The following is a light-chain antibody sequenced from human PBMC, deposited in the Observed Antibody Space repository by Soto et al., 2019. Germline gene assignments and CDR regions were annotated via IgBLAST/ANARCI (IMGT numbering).Light chain of an antibody. CDR3: HQYNSWPPGT. CDR1: QTIDTN. V-gene: IGKV3-15*01. J-gene: IGKJ2*01. Sequence: EIVLTQSPATLSLSPGERATLSCRASQTIDTNLAWYQQKPGQAPRLLISDASTRATGIPARFSGSGSGTEFTLTISSLQSEDFALYYCHQYNSWPPGTFGQGTKVDIK. CDR2: DAS.